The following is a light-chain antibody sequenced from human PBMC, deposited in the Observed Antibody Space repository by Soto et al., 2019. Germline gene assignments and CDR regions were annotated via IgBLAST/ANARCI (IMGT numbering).Light chain of an antibody. J-gene: IGKJ5*01. Sequence: EIVLTQSPGTLSLSPGQRATLSCRASQSVSTSLAWYQHKPGQAPRLLIYAASSRATGIPARFSGSGSGTDFTLTISSLEPEDFAVYYCQQRSNWPFTFGQGTRLEIK. CDR3: QQRSNWPFT. CDR2: AAS. V-gene: IGKV3-11*01. CDR1: QSVSTS.